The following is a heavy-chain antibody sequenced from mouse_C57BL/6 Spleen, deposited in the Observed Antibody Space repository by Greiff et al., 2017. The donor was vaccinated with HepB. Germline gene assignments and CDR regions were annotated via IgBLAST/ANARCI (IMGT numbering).Heavy chain of an antibody. J-gene: IGHJ3*01. CDR3: ARGGGMGFAY. CDR1: GYSITSGYY. Sequence: EVKVEESGPGLVKPSQSLSLTCSVTGYSITSGYYWNWIRQFPGNKLEWMGYISYDGSNNYNPSLKNRISITRDTSKNQFFLKLNSVTTEDTATYYCARGGGMGFAYWGQGTLVTVSA. D-gene: IGHD2-3*01. V-gene: IGHV3-6*01. CDR2: ISYDGSN.